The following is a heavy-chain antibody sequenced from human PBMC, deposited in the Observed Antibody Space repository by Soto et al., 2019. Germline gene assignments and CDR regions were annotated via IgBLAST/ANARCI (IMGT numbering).Heavy chain of an antibody. V-gene: IGHV4-39*01. J-gene: IGHJ6*03. CDR1: GGSISSSSYY. Sequence: SETLSLTCTVSGGSISSSSYYWGWIRQPPGKGLEWIGSIYYSGSTYYNPSLKSRVTISVDTSKNQFSLKLSSVTAADTAVYYCARLNYDFWSGYPRTRDYYYYYMDVWGKGTTVTVSS. CDR3: ARLNYDFWSGYPRTRDYYYYYMDV. CDR2: IYYSGST. D-gene: IGHD3-3*01.